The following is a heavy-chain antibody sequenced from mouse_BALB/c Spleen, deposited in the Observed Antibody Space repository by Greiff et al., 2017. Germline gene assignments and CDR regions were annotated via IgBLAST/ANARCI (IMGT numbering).Heavy chain of an antibody. Sequence: EVQRVESGGGLVKPGGSLKLSCAASGFTFSSYGMSWVRQTPEKRLEWVASISSGGSTYYPDSVKGRFTISRDNARNILYLQMSSLRSEDTAMYYCARVEDDGYYEGFAYWGQGTLVTVSA. CDR1: GFTFSSYG. CDR2: ISSGGST. CDR3: ARVEDDGYYEGFAY. D-gene: IGHD2-3*01. V-gene: IGHV5-6-5*01. J-gene: IGHJ3*01.